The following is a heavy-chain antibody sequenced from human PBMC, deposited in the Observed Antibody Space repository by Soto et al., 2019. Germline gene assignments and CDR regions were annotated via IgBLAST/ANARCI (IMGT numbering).Heavy chain of an antibody. CDR3: ARDPTGIAASGVGG. CDR2: IYSGGST. CDR1: GFTVSNNY. D-gene: IGHD6-13*01. Sequence: VQLVESGGGLIQPGGSLRLSCAASGFTVSNNYMRWVRQAPGKGLEWVSLIYSGGSTHYADSVKGRFTISRDNSKNTLYLQMNSLRVEDTAVYYCARDPTGIAASGVGGWGQGTLVTVSS. J-gene: IGHJ4*02. V-gene: IGHV3-53*01.